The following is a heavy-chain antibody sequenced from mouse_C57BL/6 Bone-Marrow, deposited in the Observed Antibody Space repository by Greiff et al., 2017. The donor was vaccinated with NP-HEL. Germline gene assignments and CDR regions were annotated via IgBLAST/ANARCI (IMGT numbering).Heavy chain of an antibody. CDR2: IDPENGDT. CDR1: GFNIKDDY. CDR3: TRMVRRGYFDY. Sequence: VHVKQSGAELVRPGASVKLSCTASGFNIKDDYMHWVKQRPEQGLEWIGWIDPENGDTEYASKFQGKATITADTSSNTAYLQLSSLTSEDTAVYYCTRMVRRGYFDYWGQGTTLTVSS. V-gene: IGHV14-4*01. D-gene: IGHD2-10*02. J-gene: IGHJ2*01.